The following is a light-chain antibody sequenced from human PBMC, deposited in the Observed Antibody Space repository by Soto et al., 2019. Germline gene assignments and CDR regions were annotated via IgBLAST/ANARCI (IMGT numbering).Light chain of an antibody. CDR3: SSYTSSSTHAV. Sequence: QSALTQPASVSGSPGQSITISCTGTSSDVGGYNYVSWYQQHPGKPPKLMIYEVSNRPSGVSNRLSGSKSGNTASLTISGLQAEDDDDYYCSSYTSSSTHAVFGGGTQLTVL. CDR1: SSDVGGYNY. V-gene: IGLV2-14*01. J-gene: IGLJ7*01. CDR2: EVS.